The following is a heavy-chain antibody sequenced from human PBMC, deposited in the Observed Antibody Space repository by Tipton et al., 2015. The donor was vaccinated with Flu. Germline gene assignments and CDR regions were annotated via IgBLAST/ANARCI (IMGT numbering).Heavy chain of an antibody. J-gene: IGHJ4*02. CDR3: ASFISEYNWNYGEGLDY. D-gene: IGHD1-7*01. Sequence: TLSLTCTVSGGSISSSSYYWGWIRQPPGKGLEWIGSIYHSGSTYYNPSLKSRVTISVDTSKNQFSLKLSSVTAADTAVYYCASFISEYNWNYGEGLDYWGQGTLVTVSS. CDR2: IYHSGST. V-gene: IGHV4-39*07. CDR1: GGSISSSSYY.